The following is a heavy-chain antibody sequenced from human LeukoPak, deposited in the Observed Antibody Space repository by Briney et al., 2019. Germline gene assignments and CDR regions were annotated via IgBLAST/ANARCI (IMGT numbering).Heavy chain of an antibody. D-gene: IGHD6-25*01. CDR1: GFTFSSYA. V-gene: IGHV3-23*01. Sequence: GSLRLSCAASGFTFSSYAMSWVRQVPGKGPEWVSTISIDGGRTYYADSVKGRFTVSRDTSKNTLYLQMNSLRAEDTAVYYCARKGIGSSRYQNMDVWGKGTTVTVAS. J-gene: IGHJ6*03. CDR2: ISIDGGRT. CDR3: ARKGIGSSRYQNMDV.